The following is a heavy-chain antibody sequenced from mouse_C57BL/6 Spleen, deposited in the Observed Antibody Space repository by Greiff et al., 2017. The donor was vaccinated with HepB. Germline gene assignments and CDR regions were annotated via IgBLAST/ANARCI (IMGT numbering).Heavy chain of an antibody. CDR2: FHPYNDDT. Sequence: QVQLQQSGAELVKPGASVKMSCKASGYTFTTYPIEWMKQNHGKSLEWIGNFHPYNDDTKYNEKFKGKATLTVEKSSSTVYLELSRLTSDDSAVYYCARSPHYYGSSYPYWYFDVWGTGTTVTVSS. V-gene: IGHV1-47*01. D-gene: IGHD1-1*01. CDR3: ARSPHYYGSSYPYWYFDV. J-gene: IGHJ1*03. CDR1: GYTFTTYP.